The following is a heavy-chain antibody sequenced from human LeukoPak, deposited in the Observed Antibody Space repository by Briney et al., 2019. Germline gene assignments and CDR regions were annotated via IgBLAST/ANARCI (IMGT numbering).Heavy chain of an antibody. V-gene: IGHV1-2*02. CDR3: ARGVVAATFYYYMDV. CDR2: IYPSSGGT. Sequence: AASLKDSSKPSVYTLTVYYMHWVCQAPGQGLEWMGWIYPSSGGTNYPQKFQGRVTMTRDTSLSTAYMELSGLRSDDTAVYYCARGVVAATFYYYMDVWDKGTTVTVSS. CDR1: VYTLTVYY. J-gene: IGHJ6*03. D-gene: IGHD2-15*01.